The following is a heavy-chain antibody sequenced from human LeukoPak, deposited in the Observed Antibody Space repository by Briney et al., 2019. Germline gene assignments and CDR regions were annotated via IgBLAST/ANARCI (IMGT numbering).Heavy chain of an antibody. CDR2: IIPIFGTA. Sequence: SVKVSCKASGGTFSSYAISWVRQAPGQGLEWMGRIIPIFGTANYAQKFQGRVTITTDESTSTAYMELSSLRSEDTAVYYCARNEEWWSPFDYWGQGTLATVSS. CDR1: GGTFSSYA. CDR3: ARNEEWWSPFDY. D-gene: IGHD2-15*01. J-gene: IGHJ4*02. V-gene: IGHV1-69*05.